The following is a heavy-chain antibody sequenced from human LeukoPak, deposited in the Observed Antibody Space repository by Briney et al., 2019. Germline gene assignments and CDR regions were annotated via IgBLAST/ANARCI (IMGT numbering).Heavy chain of an antibody. V-gene: IGHV4-34*01. J-gene: IGHJ6*03. CDR2: INHSGST. CDR1: GGSFSDYY. CDR3: ARWVVAADYYYMDV. D-gene: IGHD2-15*01. Sequence: PSETLSLTCAVYGGSFSDYYWTWIRQPPGKGLEWIGEINHSGSTNYNPSLKSRVTISVDTSKNQFSLKLSSVTAADTAVYYCARWVVAADYYYMDVWGKGTTVTVAS.